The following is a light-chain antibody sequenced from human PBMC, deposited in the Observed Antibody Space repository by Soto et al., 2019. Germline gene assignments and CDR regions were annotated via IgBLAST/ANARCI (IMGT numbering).Light chain of an antibody. CDR3: QQYGFAPFT. V-gene: IGKV3-20*01. J-gene: IGKJ3*01. CDR1: QTISSNF. CDR2: AAS. Sequence: EIVLTQSPATLSLSPGERATLSCRASQTISSNFLAWYHQKPGQAPGLLIFAASSRATGIPDRFSGSGSGTDFTLTISRLEPEDFAVYYCQQYGFAPFTFGPGTKVDIK.